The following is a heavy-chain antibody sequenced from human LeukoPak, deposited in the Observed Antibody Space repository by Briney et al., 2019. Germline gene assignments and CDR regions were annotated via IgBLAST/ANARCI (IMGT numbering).Heavy chain of an antibody. J-gene: IGHJ4*02. CDR1: GVSFTNYY. CDR2: IYYSGST. CDR3: AIFRFAFGELGYFDF. Sequence: PSETLSPTCTVSGVSFTNYYWTWIRQPPGKGLEWVGYIYYSGSTNYNPSLKSRVTISVDTSKNHFSLRLSSMTAADTALYYCAIFRFAFGELGYFDFWGQGSLVTVSS. V-gene: IGHV4-59*01. D-gene: IGHD3-10*01.